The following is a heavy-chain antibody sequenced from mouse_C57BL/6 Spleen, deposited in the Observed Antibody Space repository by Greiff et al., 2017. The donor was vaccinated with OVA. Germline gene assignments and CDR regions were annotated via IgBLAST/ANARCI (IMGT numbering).Heavy chain of an antibody. CDR3: ARGYYGSYAMDY. V-gene: IGHV1-52*01. J-gene: IGHJ4*01. D-gene: IGHD1-1*01. CDR1: GYTFTSYW. CDR2: IDPSDSET. Sequence: QVQLQQPGAELVRPGSSVKLSCKASGYTFTSYWMHWVKQRPIQGLEWIGNIDPSDSETNYNQKFKDKATLTVDKSSSTAYMQLSSLTSEDSAVYYCARGYYGSYAMDYWGQGTSVTVSS.